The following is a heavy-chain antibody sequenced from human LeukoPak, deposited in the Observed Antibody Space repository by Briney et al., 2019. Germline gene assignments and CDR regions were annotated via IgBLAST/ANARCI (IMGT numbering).Heavy chain of an antibody. Sequence: SGGSLRLSCAASGFTFSSYAMSWVRQAPGKGLEWASAISGSGGSTYYADSVKGRFTISRDNSKNTLYLQMNSLRAEDTAVYYCAKRDHQSKYFDYWGQGTLVTVSS. CDR2: ISGSGGST. J-gene: IGHJ4*02. CDR1: GFTFSSYA. CDR3: AKRDHQSKYFDY. V-gene: IGHV3-23*01. D-gene: IGHD5/OR15-5a*01.